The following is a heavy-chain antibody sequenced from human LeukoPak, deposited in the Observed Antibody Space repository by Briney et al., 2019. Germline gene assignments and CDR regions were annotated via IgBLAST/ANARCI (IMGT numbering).Heavy chain of an antibody. CDR1: GFTFDDYA. Sequence: PGGSLRLSCAASGFTFDDYAMHWVRQAPGKGLEWVSGISWNSGSIGYADSVKGRFTISRDNAKNTLYLQMNSLRAEDTAVYYCARDDSWDVGYSTIDYWGQGTLVTVSS. J-gene: IGHJ4*02. CDR2: ISWNSGSI. D-gene: IGHD4-11*01. CDR3: ARDDSWDVGYSTIDY. V-gene: IGHV3-9*01.